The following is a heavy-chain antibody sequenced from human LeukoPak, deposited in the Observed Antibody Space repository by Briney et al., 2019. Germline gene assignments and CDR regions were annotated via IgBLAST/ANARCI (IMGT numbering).Heavy chain of an antibody. V-gene: IGHV1-18*04. Sequence: GASVKVSCKASGYTFTSYGISWVRQAPGQGLEWTGWISAYNGNTNYAQKLQGRVTMNTNTSTSTAYMELSSQRSDETAVYYCARERGFGELSLEYYFDYWGQGTLVTVSS. CDR1: GYTFTSYG. CDR3: ARERGFGELSLEYYFDY. CDR2: ISAYNGNT. D-gene: IGHD3-10*01. J-gene: IGHJ4*02.